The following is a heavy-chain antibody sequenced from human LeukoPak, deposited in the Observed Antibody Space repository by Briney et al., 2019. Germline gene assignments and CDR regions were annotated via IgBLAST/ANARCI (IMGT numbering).Heavy chain of an antibody. J-gene: IGHJ4*02. CDR1: GGSISRSSYY. CDR3: AREALGGNSIY. Sequence: PSETLSLTCTVPGGSISRSSYYWGWIRQPPGKGLEWIGSIYYSGSTYYNPSLKSRVTISVDTSKNQFSLKLSSVTAADTAVYYCAREALGGNSIYWGQGTLVTVSS. V-gene: IGHV4-39*07. CDR2: IYYSGST. D-gene: IGHD4-23*01.